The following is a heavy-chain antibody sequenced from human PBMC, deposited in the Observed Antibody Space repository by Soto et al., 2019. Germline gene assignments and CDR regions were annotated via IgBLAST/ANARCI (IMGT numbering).Heavy chain of an antibody. CDR3: ARESEDLTSNFDY. V-gene: IGHV3-21*06. CDR2: ISSTTNYI. CDR1: GFTFTSYS. J-gene: IGHJ4*02. Sequence: EVQLVESGGGLVKPGGSLRLSCAASGFTFTSYSMNWVRQAPGKGLEWVSSISSTTNYIYYGDSMKGRFTISRDNAKNTLYLELNLLRAEHTAVYYCARESEDLTSNFDYWGAGTLGTVSS.